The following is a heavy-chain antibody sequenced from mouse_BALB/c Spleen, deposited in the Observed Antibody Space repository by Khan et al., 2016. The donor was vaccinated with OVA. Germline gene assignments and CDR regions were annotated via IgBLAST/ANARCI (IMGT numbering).Heavy chain of an antibody. D-gene: IGHD1-1*01. J-gene: IGHJ4*01. CDR1: GLTFSTYG. CDR2: ISSGGTYT. V-gene: IGHV5-6*01. Sequence: EVELVESGGDLVKPGGSLKLSCTASGLTFSTYGMSWVRQTPDKRLEWVATISSGGTYTYYPDSVMGRFTISRDNAKNTLYLQMSSLRSEDTAMYYCARHWVGVMDYWGQGTSVTVSS. CDR3: ARHWVGVMDY.